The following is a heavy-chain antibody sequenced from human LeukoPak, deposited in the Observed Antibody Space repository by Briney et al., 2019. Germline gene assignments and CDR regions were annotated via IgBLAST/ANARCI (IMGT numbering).Heavy chain of an antibody. V-gene: IGHV1-18*01. Sequence: GASVKVSCKASGYTFTSYGISWVRQAPGQGLEWMGWISAYNGNTNYAQKLQGRVTMTTDTSTSTAYMELRSLRSDDTAVYYCARDNLSIKHDFWSGYYNPWLGGWFDPWGQGTLVTVSS. J-gene: IGHJ5*02. CDR3: ARDNLSIKHDFWSGYYNPWLGGWFDP. CDR1: GYTFTSYG. D-gene: IGHD3-3*01. CDR2: ISAYNGNT.